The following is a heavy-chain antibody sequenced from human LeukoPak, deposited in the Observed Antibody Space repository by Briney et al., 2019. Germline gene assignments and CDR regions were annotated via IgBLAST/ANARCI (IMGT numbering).Heavy chain of an antibody. CDR2: INPNSGGT. Sequence: ASVKVSCKASGYTFTGYYMHWVRRAPGQGLEWMGWINPNSGGTNYAQKFQGRVTMTRDTSISTAYMELSRLRSDDTAVYYCARDPPYCGGDCYWDAFDIWGQGTMVTVSS. V-gene: IGHV1-2*02. CDR3: ARDPPYCGGDCYWDAFDI. CDR1: GYTFTGYY. D-gene: IGHD2-21*01. J-gene: IGHJ3*02.